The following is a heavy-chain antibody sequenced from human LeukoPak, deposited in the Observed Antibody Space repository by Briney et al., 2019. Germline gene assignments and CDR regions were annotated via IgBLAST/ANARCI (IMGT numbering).Heavy chain of an antibody. V-gene: IGHV1-18*01. CDR3: ARLKWLRLIDY. J-gene: IGHJ4*02. CDR2: IRGHNGKT. D-gene: IGHD5-12*01. Sequence: GASVKVSCRASGYTFSDYAISWVRQAPGRGLEWMGWIRGHNGKTKYLEKFQGRVTMTTDKSTSTAYMELTSLRSDDTAVYYCARLKWLRLIDYWGQGTLVAVSS. CDR1: GYTFSDYA.